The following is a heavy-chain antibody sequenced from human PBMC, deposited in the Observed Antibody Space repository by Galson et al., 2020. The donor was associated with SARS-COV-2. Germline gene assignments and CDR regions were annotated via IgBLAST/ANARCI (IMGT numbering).Heavy chain of an antibody. J-gene: IGHJ6*02. CDR3: ATSPVVVVAATPGYYYYYYGMDV. V-gene: IGHV1-24*01. Sequence: GESLKISCKVSGYTLTELSMHWVRQAPGKGLEWMGGFDPEDGETIYAQKFQGRVTMTEDTSTDTAYMELSSLRSEDTAVYYCATSPVVVVAATPGYYYYYYGMDVWGQGTTVTVSS. D-gene: IGHD2-15*01. CDR2: FDPEDGET. CDR1: GYTLTELS.